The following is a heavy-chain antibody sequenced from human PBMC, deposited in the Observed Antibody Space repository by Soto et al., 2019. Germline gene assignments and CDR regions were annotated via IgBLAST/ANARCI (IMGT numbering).Heavy chain of an antibody. Sequence: SETLSLTCTVSGGSISSGDYYWSWIRQPPGKGLEWIGYIYYSGSTYYNPSLKSRVTISVDTSKNQFSLKLSSVTAADTAVYYCARSPFYYDSSGYQAHFDYWGQGTLVTVSS. V-gene: IGHV4-30-4*02. J-gene: IGHJ4*02. CDR2: IYYSGST. CDR3: ARSPFYYDSSGYQAHFDY. CDR1: GGSISSGDYY. D-gene: IGHD3-22*01.